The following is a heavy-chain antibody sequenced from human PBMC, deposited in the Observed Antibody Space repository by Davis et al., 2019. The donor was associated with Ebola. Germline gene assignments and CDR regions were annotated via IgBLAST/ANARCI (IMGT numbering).Heavy chain of an antibody. D-gene: IGHD5-18*01. V-gene: IGHV1-2*02. Sequence: ASVKVSCKASGYTFTGYYMHWVRQAPGQGLEWMGWINPNSGGTNYAQKFQGRVTMTRDTSISTAYMELSRLRSEDTAVYYCAREYSYAIGWFDPWGQGTLVTVSS. J-gene: IGHJ5*02. CDR2: INPNSGGT. CDR3: AREYSYAIGWFDP. CDR1: GYTFTGYY.